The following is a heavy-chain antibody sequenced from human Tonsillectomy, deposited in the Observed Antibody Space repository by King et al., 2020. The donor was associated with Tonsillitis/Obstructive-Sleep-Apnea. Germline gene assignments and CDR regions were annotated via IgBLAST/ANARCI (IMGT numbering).Heavy chain of an antibody. J-gene: IGHJ6*03. CDR1: GGSFSGYY. CDR2: INHSGST. V-gene: IGHV4-34*01. Sequence: VQLQQWGAGLLKPSETLSLTCAVYGGSFSGYYWSWIRQPPGKGLEWIGEINHSGSTNYNPSLKSRVTISVDTSKNQFSLKLSSVTAADTAVYYCARGQSDMVDAIPSSTVKYYYYMDVWGKGTTVTVSS. D-gene: IGHD2-8*01. CDR3: ARGQSDMVDAIPSSTVKYYYYMDV.